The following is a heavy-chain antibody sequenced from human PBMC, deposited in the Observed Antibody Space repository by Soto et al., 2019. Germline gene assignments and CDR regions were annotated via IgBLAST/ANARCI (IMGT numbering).Heavy chain of an antibody. V-gene: IGHV4-30-4*01. Sequence: PSETLSLTCTVSGGSISAGDYYWNWIRQPPGKGLEWIGYIYYTGTTKYNPSLKSRVTLSVDTSKNRFSLNLTSVTAADTAVYYCARGDCFHPGGPGTLVTVSS. CDR1: GGSISAGDYY. CDR2: IYYTGTT. CDR3: ARGDCFHP. J-gene: IGHJ5*02.